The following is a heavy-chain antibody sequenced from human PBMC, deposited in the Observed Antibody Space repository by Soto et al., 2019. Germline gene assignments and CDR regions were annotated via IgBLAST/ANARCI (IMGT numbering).Heavy chain of an antibody. V-gene: IGHV3-23*01. Sequence: HPGGSLRLSCAASGFTFSSYAMSWVRQAPGKGLEWVSAISGSGGSTYYADSVKGRFTISRDNSKNTLYLQMNSLRAEDTAVYYCAKEGYSYETRYYYYYYMDVWGKGTTVTVSS. D-gene: IGHD5-18*01. CDR1: GFTFSSYA. J-gene: IGHJ6*03. CDR2: ISGSGGST. CDR3: AKEGYSYETRYYYYYYMDV.